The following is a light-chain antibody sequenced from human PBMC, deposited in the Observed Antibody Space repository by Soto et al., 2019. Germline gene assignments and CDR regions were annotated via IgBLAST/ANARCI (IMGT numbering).Light chain of an antibody. CDR2: GAS. CDR3: QQYGSSRWT. V-gene: IGKV3-20*01. CDR1: QSVSSNY. Sequence: EIVLTQSPGTLSLSPGERATLSCRASQSVSSNYLAWYQQKPGQAPRLLIYGASSRATGIPDRFSGSGSGTDFTLTISRLEPEDVAVYYCQQYGSSRWTVGQGTKVDIK. J-gene: IGKJ1*01.